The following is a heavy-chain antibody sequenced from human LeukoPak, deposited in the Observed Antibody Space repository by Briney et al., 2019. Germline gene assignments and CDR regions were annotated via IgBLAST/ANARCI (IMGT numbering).Heavy chain of an antibody. Sequence: SETLSLTCAVYGGSFSGYYWSWIRQPPGKGLGWIGEINHSGSTNYNPSLKSRVPISVDTSKNQFSLKLSSVTAADTAVYYCARSYSSGWYAVDYWGQGTLVTVSS. CDR1: GGSFSGYY. CDR3: ARSYSSGWYAVDY. CDR2: INHSGST. J-gene: IGHJ4*02. V-gene: IGHV4-34*01. D-gene: IGHD6-19*01.